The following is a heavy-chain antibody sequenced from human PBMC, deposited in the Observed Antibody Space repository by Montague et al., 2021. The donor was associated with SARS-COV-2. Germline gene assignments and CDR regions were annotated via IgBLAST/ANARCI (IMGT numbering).Heavy chain of an antibody. CDR1: GVSITSTNW. V-gene: IGHV4-4*02. CDR3: AGKVLTVPADY. J-gene: IGHJ4*02. Sequence: SETLSLTCAVSGVSITSTNWCCLVRQPPGKVLEWIGEISYGGIATHNPSLKSRATTSLDRSRNLFSLKLSAVTAAATAIYYCAGKVLTVPADYWGQGTLVTVS. D-gene: IGHD4-11*01. CDR2: ISYGGIA.